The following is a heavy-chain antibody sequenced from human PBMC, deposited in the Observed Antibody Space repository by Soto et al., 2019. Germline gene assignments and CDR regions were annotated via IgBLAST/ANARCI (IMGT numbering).Heavy chain of an antibody. Sequence: QVPLEQSGAEVKKPGASVKVSCKASGYTFTSYGISWVRQAPGQGLEWMGWISAYNGNTNYEQKLQGRVTMTTDTSTSTAYMEVRSLRCYDLAVNYCARAAHYDILSVYSEYYDMDVWGKGTTVTDS. V-gene: IGHV1-18*03. CDR2: ISAYNGNT. D-gene: IGHD3-9*01. J-gene: IGHJ6*03. CDR3: ARAAHYDILSVYSEYYDMDV. CDR1: GYTFTSYG.